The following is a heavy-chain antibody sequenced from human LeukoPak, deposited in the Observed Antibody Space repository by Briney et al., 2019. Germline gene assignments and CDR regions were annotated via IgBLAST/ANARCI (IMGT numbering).Heavy chain of an antibody. D-gene: IGHD3-10*01. Sequence: HPGRSLRLSCVASGFTFSTYAIHWVRQAPGKGLEWVAVVSKDGNTKYYADSVKGRFTISRDNSKNTLYLQMSSLRAEDTSVYYCARGIQPPKYYGSGSDTFDIWGQGTMVTVSS. CDR1: GFTFSTYA. CDR2: VSKDGNTK. CDR3: ARGIQPPKYYGSGSDTFDI. J-gene: IGHJ3*02. V-gene: IGHV3-30*04.